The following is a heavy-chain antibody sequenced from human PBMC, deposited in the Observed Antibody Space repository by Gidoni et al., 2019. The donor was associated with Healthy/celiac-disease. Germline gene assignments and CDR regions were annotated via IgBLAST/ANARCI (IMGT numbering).Heavy chain of an antibody. CDR3: ARRVVITYYFDY. Sequence: QVQLQESGPGLVKPSATLSLTCTVSGYSISSGYYWGWIRQPPGKGLEWIGSIYHSGSTYYNPALKSRVTISVDTAKNQFSLKLSYVTDADTAVYYCARRVVITYYFDYWGQGTLVTVSS. CDR1: GYSISSGYY. CDR2: IYHSGST. V-gene: IGHV4-38-2*02. D-gene: IGHD3-22*01. J-gene: IGHJ4*02.